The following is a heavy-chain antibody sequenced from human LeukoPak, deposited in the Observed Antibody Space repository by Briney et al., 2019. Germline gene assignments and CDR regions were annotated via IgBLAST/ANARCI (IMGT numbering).Heavy chain of an antibody. J-gene: IGHJ5*02. V-gene: IGHV4-4*07. CDR1: GGSMSPYH. Sequence: SETLSLTCTVSGGSMSPYHWTWIRQPAGKGLEWIGRLHTSGNKNYNPSLKGRVTISVDTFKNQFSLEMTSVTAADTAVYFCARDPFRSSFDPWGQGILVTVSS. CDR2: LHTSGNK. CDR3: ARDPFRSSFDP. D-gene: IGHD6-13*01.